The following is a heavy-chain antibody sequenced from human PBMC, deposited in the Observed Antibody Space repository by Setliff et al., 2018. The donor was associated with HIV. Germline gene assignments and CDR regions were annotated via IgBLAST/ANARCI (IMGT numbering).Heavy chain of an antibody. CDR1: GGSFGVYR. V-gene: IGHV4-4*07. Sequence: SETLSLTCTISGGSFGVYRWSWIRQSAGRGLEWIGRIDSSGTTDYKPSLKGRVAITVDTSRNQFSLRVTSVTAADTAVYFCARDRHASGLGSYGPWGPGILVTVSS. D-gene: IGHD3-10*01. J-gene: IGHJ5*02. CDR3: ARDRHASGLGSYGP. CDR2: IDSSGTT.